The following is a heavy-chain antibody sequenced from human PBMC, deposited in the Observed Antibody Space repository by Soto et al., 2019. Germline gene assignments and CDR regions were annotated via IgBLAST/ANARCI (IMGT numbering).Heavy chain of an antibody. J-gene: IGHJ4*02. CDR1: GFTFENYA. CDR3: AKDNTGWSGSTIDY. CDR2: ISWESGII. D-gene: IGHD6-19*01. Sequence: GGSLRLSCAASGFTFENYAMYWVRQAPGKGLEWVSGISWESGIIGYADSVKGRFTISRDNAKNFLYLQMDSLRAEDTALYYCAKDNTGWSGSTIDYWGQGTLVTVSS. V-gene: IGHV3-9*01.